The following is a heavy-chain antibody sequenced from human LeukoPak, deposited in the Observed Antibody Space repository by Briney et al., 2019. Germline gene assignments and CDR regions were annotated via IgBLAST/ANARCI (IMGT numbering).Heavy chain of an antibody. V-gene: IGHV3-23*01. CDR2: ISGSGGST. J-gene: IGHJ4*02. CDR1: GFTFSSYA. Sequence: PGGSLRLSCAASGFTFSSYAMSWVRQAPGTGLKWVSAISGSGGSTYYADSVKGRFTISRDNSKNTLYLQMNSLRAEDTAVYYCAKDQGGYDFWSGYGYFDYWGQGTLVTVSS. CDR3: AKDQGGYDFWSGYGYFDY. D-gene: IGHD3-3*01.